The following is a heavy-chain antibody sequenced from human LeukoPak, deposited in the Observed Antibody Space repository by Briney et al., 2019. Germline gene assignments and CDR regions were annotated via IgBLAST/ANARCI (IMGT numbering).Heavy chain of an antibody. CDR1: GFTFGDFA. J-gene: IGHJ4*02. CDR3: AQGRLGYSYGAFDH. V-gene: IGHV3-23*01. D-gene: IGHD5-18*01. Sequence: GGSLRLSCTGSGFTFGDFAMSWVRQAPGKGLEWVSVISGSGGSTNFADSVKGRFTSSRDNSKNTLYLQMHSLRVEDTAVYYCAQGRLGYSYGAFDHWGQGTLVTVSS. CDR2: ISGSGGST.